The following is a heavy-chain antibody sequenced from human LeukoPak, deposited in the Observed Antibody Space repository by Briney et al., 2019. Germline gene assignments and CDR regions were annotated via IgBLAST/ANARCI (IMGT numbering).Heavy chain of an antibody. Sequence: GGSLRLSCAASGFTFSDTWMHWVRQAPGKGLEWVSVIYSGGSTYYADSVKGRFTISRDNSKNALYLQMNSLRAEDTAVYYCARDFMVGAISYAFDIWGQGTMVTVSS. CDR1: GFTFSDTW. D-gene: IGHD1-26*01. CDR3: ARDFMVGAISYAFDI. J-gene: IGHJ3*02. V-gene: IGHV3-53*01. CDR2: IYSGGST.